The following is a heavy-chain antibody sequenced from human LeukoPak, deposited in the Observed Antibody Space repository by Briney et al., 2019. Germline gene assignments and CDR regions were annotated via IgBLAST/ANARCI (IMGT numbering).Heavy chain of an antibody. CDR3: ARDHPYYDRSGYYYPWTPTAF. CDR2: ISAYNGNT. CDR1: GYTFTSYG. Sequence: ASVKVSCKASGYTFTSYGINWVRQAPGQGLEWMGWISAYNGNTNYAQKLQGRVTMTTDTSTSTAYMELRSLRSDDTAVYYCARDHPYYDRSGYYYPWTPTAFWGQGTLVTVSS. D-gene: IGHD3-22*01. J-gene: IGHJ4*02. V-gene: IGHV1-18*01.